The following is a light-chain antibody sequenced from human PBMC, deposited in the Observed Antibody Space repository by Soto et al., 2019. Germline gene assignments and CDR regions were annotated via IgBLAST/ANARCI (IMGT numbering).Light chain of an antibody. CDR3: QQYYSAPPLT. Sequence: DIVMTQSPDSLAVSLGERATINCKSSQSVLYSSNNKEYLAWYQQKPGQPPKLLIYWASTRESGVPDRFSGSGSGTDFTLTISSLQAEDVAVYYCQQYYSAPPLTFGGGTKVEIK. CDR2: WAS. V-gene: IGKV4-1*01. CDR1: QSVLYSSNNKEY. J-gene: IGKJ4*01.